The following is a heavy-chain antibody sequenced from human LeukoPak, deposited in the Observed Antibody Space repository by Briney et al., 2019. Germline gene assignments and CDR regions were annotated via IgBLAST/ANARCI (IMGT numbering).Heavy chain of an antibody. CDR3: ARRRVMTYYMDV. D-gene: IGHD3-22*01. Sequence: KPSETLSLTCAVYGGSFSGYYWSWIRQPPGKGLEWIGEINRSGDTNYNPSLKSRVTMSVDTSKNQFSLKLSSLTAADTAVYYCARRRVMTYYMDVWGKGSTVTISS. CDR2: INRSGDT. CDR1: GGSFSGYY. J-gene: IGHJ6*03. V-gene: IGHV4-34*01.